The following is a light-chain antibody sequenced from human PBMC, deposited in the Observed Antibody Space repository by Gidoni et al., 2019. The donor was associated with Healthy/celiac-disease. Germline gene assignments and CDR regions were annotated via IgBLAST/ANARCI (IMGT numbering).Light chain of an antibody. CDR1: QGINSY. CDR3: QQYYSTPLFT. CDR2: YAS. J-gene: IGKJ3*01. Sequence: AIRITQSPFSLSASVGDRVHITCWASQGINSYLAWYQQKPAKPTKPFIYYASSLQSGAPSRFSGSGSGTDYTITISSRQPEDYATYYCQQYYSTPLFTFGPGTKVDIK. V-gene: IGKV1D-43*01.